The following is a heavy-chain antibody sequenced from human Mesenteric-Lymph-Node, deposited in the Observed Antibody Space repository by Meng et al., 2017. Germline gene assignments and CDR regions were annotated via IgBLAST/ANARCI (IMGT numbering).Heavy chain of an antibody. CDR1: GGSVSSGGYY. Sequence: GSLRLSCTESGGSVSSGGYYWNWIRQPPGKGLEYIGHIDSRGNTRYNPSLRSRVTISVDTSKNQFSLKLSSVTAADTAVYYCARDMSPFRYYDSSGYSHDAFDIWGQGTMVTVSS. J-gene: IGHJ3*02. CDR2: IDSRGNT. CDR3: ARDMSPFRYYDSSGYSHDAFDI. V-gene: IGHV4-61*08. D-gene: IGHD3-22*01.